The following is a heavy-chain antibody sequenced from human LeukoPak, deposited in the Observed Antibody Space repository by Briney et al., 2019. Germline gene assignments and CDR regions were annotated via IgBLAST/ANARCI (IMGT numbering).Heavy chain of an antibody. Sequence: SETLSLTCTVSGYSISSGYYWGWIRQPPGKGLEWIGSIYHSGSTYYNPSLKSRDTISVDTSKNQFSLKLSSVTAADTAVYYCARGRAAAGQEFDYWGQGTLVTVSS. J-gene: IGHJ4*02. CDR1: GYSISSGYY. D-gene: IGHD6-13*01. CDR2: IYHSGST. V-gene: IGHV4-38-2*02. CDR3: ARGRAAAGQEFDY.